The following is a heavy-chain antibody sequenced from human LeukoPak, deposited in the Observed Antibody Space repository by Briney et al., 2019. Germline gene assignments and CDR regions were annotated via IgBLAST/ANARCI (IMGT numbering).Heavy chain of an antibody. CDR1: GGSISSSGYY. CDR2: IYYSGTT. V-gene: IGHV4-39*01. Sequence: VKPSETLSLTCSVSGGSISSSGYYWHWIRQPPGKGLEWVGSIYYSGTTYYNSSLKSRVTISEDTSKNRFSLMLTSVTAADTAAYYCARQVSDYFYYYIDVWGEGTTVIVSS. CDR3: ARQVSDYFYYYIDV. J-gene: IGHJ6*03.